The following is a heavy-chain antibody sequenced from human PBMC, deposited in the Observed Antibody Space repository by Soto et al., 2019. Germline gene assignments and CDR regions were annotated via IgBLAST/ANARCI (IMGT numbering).Heavy chain of an antibody. CDR3: ARQRGAVAGSYWFDP. Sequence: SETLSLTCTVSGGAISTYYWSWIRQPPGKGLEWIGYIYYTGSTKYNPALKSRVTISVDTSKNQFSLKVSSVTAADTALYFCARQRGAVAGSYWFDPWGQGTLVTVSS. CDR1: GGAISTYY. J-gene: IGHJ5*02. D-gene: IGHD6-19*01. CDR2: IYYTGST. V-gene: IGHV4-59*08.